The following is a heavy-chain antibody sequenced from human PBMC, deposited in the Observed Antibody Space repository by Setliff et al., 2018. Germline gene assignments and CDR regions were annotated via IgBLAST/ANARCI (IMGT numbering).Heavy chain of an antibody. Sequence: GESLQISCAASGFTFSDYYMSWVRQAPGKGLEWVANIKQDGSEKYYVDSVKGRFAISRDNAKNSLYLQMNSLRAEDTAMYYCARDATYYDFWSDYSPDAFDIWGQGTMVTVSS. CDR2: IKQDGSEK. J-gene: IGHJ3*02. CDR3: ARDATYYDFWSDYSPDAFDI. CDR1: GFTFSDYY. V-gene: IGHV3-7*01. D-gene: IGHD3-3*01.